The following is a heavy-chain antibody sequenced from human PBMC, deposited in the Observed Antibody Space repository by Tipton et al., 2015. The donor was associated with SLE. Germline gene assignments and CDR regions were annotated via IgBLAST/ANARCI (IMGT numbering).Heavy chain of an antibody. Sequence: SLRLSCAASGFTFSSYAMHWVRQAPGKGLEWVAVVWYDGSNTAYADSVRGRFTISRDNSKNTLYLEMNSLTVEDSALYYCVKDTPRQPLDYWGQGTLVTVSS. CDR1: GFTFSSYA. J-gene: IGHJ4*02. CDR2: VWYDGSNT. CDR3: VKDTPRQPLDY. V-gene: IGHV3-30*04.